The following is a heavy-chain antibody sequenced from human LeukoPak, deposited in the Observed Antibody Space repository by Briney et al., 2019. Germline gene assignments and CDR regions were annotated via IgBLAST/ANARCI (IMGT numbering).Heavy chain of an antibody. V-gene: IGHV3-30*03. CDR3: ARGRLRVGATRPFDY. D-gene: IGHD1-26*01. CDR1: GFTFSSYG. J-gene: IGHJ4*02. CDR2: ISYDGSNE. Sequence: GGSLRLSCAASGFTFSSYGMHWVRQAPGKGLEWVAVISYDGSNEYYADSVKGRFTISRDNSKNTLYLQMSSLRAEDSAVYYCARGRLRVGATRPFDYWGQGTLVTVSS.